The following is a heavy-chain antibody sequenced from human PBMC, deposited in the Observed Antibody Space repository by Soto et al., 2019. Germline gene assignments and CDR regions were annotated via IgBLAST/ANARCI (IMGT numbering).Heavy chain of an antibody. V-gene: IGHV5-51*01. J-gene: IGHJ4*02. D-gene: IGHD4-17*01. CDR3: ARQGGDYVSLDY. Sequence: GESLKIYRRGSGYTFTSHWIDWVRQMPGKGLEWMGIINPGDSDTRYSPSLQGLVTMSADKSISTAYLQWSSLKASDTAKYYCARQGGDYVSLDYWGQGTLVTVSS. CDR2: INPGDSDT. CDR1: GYTFTSHW.